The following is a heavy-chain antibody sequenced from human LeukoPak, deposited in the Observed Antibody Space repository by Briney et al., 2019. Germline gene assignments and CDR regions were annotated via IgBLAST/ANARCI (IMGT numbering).Heavy chain of an antibody. D-gene: IGHD6-13*01. CDR1: GGSFSGYY. J-gene: IGHJ4*02. CDR2: INHSGST. Sequence: SETLSLTCAVSGGSFSGYYWSWIRRPPGKGLEWIGEINHSGSTNYNPSLKSRVTISVDTSKNQFSLKLSSVTAADTAVYYWARRDGSSSSWYPCYFEYWGPGTLVTVSS. V-gene: IGHV4-34*01. CDR3: ARRDGSSSSWYPCYFEY.